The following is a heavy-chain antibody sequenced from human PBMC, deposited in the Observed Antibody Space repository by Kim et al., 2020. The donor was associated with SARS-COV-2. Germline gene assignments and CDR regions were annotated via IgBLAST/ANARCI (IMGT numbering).Heavy chain of an antibody. CDR3: AREGWYSSGWHIDY. D-gene: IGHD6-19*01. V-gene: IGHV7-4-1*02. CDR2: INTNTGNP. J-gene: IGHJ4*02. CDR1: GYTFTSYA. Sequence: ASVKVSCKASGYTFTSYAMNWVRQAPGQGLEWMGLINTNTGNPTYAQGFTGRFGVSLDTSVSTAYLQISSIKPEDTAVYYCAREGWYSSGWHIDYWGQGTLVTVSS.